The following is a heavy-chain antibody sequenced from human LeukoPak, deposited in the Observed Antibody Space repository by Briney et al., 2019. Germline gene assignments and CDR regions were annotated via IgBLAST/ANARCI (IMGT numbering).Heavy chain of an antibody. V-gene: IGHV1-2*02. CDR1: GYSFTAFY. J-gene: IGHJ4*02. Sequence: VTCNTSGYSFTAFYIHWVRQPPGQGLELMWWIHPFRGDTAYAKKFQGRVTMTRDTSISTAYLDLSSLRSDDTAVYYCARDGDYGTGSYYRGCIDSRGQGTPVTVSP. CDR2: IHPFRGDT. D-gene: IGHD3-10*01. CDR3: ARDGDYGTGSYYRGCIDS.